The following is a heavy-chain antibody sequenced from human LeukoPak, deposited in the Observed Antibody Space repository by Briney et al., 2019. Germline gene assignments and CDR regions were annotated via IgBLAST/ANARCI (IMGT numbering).Heavy chain of an antibody. D-gene: IGHD4-23*01. CDR1: GFTFSTYG. CDR3: ARSYGGFFFDY. V-gene: IGHV3-30*02. J-gene: IGHJ4*02. Sequence: GGFLQHFCAASGFTFSTYGMHWVRQAPGKGLEWVAFIRYNGINKYYADSVKGRFTLSRDNSNNTLYLQIYSLRPEDTAVYYCARSYGGFFFDYWGQGLLVEVSS. CDR2: IRYNGINK.